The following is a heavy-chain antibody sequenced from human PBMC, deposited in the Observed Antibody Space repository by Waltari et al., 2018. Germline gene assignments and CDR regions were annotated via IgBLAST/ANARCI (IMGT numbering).Heavy chain of an antibody. CDR1: GFTVSSYA. CDR2: ISKDGSNK. D-gene: IGHD5-12*01. Sequence: QVPLVESGGGVVQPGTSLRLSCAASGFTVSSYAMHWLLQAPCKGLEWEAVISKDGSNKYYADSVKGRFTISRDNTKNTLYLQMNSLRAEDTAVYYCARGSCRDGYNNDAFDIWGQGTMVTVSS. J-gene: IGHJ3*02. CDR3: ARGSCRDGYNNDAFDI. V-gene: IGHV3-30-3*01.